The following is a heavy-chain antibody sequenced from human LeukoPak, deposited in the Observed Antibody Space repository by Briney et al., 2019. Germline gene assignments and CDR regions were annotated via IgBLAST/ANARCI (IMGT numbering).Heavy chain of an antibody. V-gene: IGHV3-11*04. CDR2: ISSSGSTI. CDR1: GFTFSDYY. D-gene: IGHD3-10*01. J-gene: IGHJ4*02. CDR3: ARFGSVSYLDDY. Sequence: GGSQRLSCAASGFTFSDYYMSWLRQARGKGLEWVSYISSSGSTIYYADSVKGRFTISRDNAKNSLYLQMNSLRAEDTAVYYCARFGSVSYLDDYWGQGTLVTVSS.